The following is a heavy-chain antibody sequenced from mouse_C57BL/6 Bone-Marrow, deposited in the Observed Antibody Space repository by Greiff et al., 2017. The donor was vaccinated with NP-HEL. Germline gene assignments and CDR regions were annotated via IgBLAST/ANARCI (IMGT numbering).Heavy chain of an antibody. CDR3: ARDAGLRRTLAY. CDR2: IDPSDSYT. V-gene: IGHV1-59*01. Sequence: QVHVKQPGAELVRPGTSVKLSCKASGYTFTSYWMHWVKQRPGQGLEWIGVIDPSDSYTNYNQKFKGKATLTVDTSSSTAYMQLSSLTSEDSAVYYCARDAGLRRTLAYWGQGTLVTVSA. J-gene: IGHJ3*01. CDR1: GYTFTSYW. D-gene: IGHD2-4*01.